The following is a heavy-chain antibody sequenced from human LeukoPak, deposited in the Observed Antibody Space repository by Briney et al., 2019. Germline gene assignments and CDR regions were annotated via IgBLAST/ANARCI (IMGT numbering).Heavy chain of an antibody. CDR1: GFTFSSYG. CDR3: AKEGGSARGYYYYGMDV. J-gene: IGHJ6*02. V-gene: IGHV3-30*18. D-gene: IGHD3-16*01. CDR2: ISYDGGNK. Sequence: GGSLRLSCAASGFTFSSYGMHWVRQAPGKGLEWVAVISYDGGNKYYADSVKGRFTISRDNSKNTLYLQMNSLRAEDTAVYYCAKEGGSARGYYYYGMDVWGQGTTVTVSS.